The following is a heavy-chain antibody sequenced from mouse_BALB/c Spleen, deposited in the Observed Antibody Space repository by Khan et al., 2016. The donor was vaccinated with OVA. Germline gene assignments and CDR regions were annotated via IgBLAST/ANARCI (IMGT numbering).Heavy chain of an antibody. CDR2: ISYSGNT. V-gene: IGHV3-2*02. CDR3: ARVYGGDFDY. CDR1: GYSITSDYA. J-gene: IGHJ2*01. D-gene: IGHD1-1*01. Sequence: EVQLQESGPGLVKPSQSLSLTCTVTGYSITSDYAWNWIRQFPGNKLEWMGFISYSGNTNYNPSLKSRISITRDTSKNQFFLKLNSVTTEDTAIYNCARVYGGDFDYWGQGTTLTGSS.